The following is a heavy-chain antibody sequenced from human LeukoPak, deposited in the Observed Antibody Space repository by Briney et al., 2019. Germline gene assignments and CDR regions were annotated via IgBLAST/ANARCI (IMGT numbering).Heavy chain of an antibody. V-gene: IGHV1-8*01. CDR2: INPTSGNT. CDR1: GNTFTTYD. Sequence: ASVKASCRASGNTFTTYDINWVRQASGQGLEWMGWINPTSGNTGYAQEIQGRVTMTRDISTGTAYMELSSLRSEDTAVYFCARGFYAGERSGYNKEFDLWGQGTLVTVSS. CDR3: ARGFYAGERSGYNKEFDL. J-gene: IGHJ5*02. D-gene: IGHD1-1*01.